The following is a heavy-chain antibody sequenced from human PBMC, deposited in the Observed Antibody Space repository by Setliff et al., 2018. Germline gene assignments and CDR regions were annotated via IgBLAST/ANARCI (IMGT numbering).Heavy chain of an antibody. CDR2: IKKDGSIK. D-gene: IGHD4-17*01. Sequence: PGGSLRFSCAASGFTFRSYWMSWVRQAPGKGLEWVANIKKDGSIKYYLDSVRGRFTISRDNAENSLTLQMNSLRVEDTAVYYCSRDLQGSGDYVVDYWGQGTLVTVSS. J-gene: IGHJ4*02. CDR1: GFTFRSYW. CDR3: SRDLQGSGDYVVDY. V-gene: IGHV3-7*01.